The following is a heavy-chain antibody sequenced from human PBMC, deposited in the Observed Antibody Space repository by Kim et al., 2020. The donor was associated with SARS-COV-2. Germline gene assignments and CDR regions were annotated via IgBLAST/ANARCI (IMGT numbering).Heavy chain of an antibody. J-gene: IGHJ4*02. CDR3: ARFHYGGNGGGFDY. Sequence: PALKSRVTISVDTSKNQFALKLSSGTAADTAVYYCARFHYGGNGGGFDYWGQGTLVTVSS. V-gene: IGHV4-31*02. D-gene: IGHD4-17*01.